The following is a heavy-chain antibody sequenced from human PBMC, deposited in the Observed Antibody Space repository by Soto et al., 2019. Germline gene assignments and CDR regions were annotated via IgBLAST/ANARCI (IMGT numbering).Heavy chain of an antibody. J-gene: IGHJ5*02. CDR1: GFSFSSYW. CDR2: IKQDGSEK. D-gene: IGHD5-18*01. CDR3: ARHGPGYSYGS. Sequence: PGGSLRLSCVASGFSFSSYWMSWVRQAPGKGLEWVAKIKQDGSEKYYVDSVLGRFTISRDNAKNSLFLQMNSLRAEDTAVYYCARHGPGYSYGSWGQGPLVTVSS. V-gene: IGHV3-7*05.